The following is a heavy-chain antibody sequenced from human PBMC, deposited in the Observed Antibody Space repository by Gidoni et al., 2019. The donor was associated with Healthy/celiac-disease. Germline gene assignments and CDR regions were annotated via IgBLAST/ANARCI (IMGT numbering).Heavy chain of an antibody. D-gene: IGHD3-10*01. CDR1: GGSFSGYY. J-gene: IGHJ2*01. CDR2: INHSGST. CDR3: ARGRDWGMVRGDPRWYFDL. V-gene: IGHV4-34*01. Sequence: QVQLQQWGAGLLKPSETLSLTCAVYGGSFSGYYWSWIRQPPGKGLEWIGEINHSGSTNYNPSLKSRVTISVDTSKNQFSLKLSSVTAADTAVYYCARGRDWGMVRGDPRWYFDLWGRGTLVTVSS.